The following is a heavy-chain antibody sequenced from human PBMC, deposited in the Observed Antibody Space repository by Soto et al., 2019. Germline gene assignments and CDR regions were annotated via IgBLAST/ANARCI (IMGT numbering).Heavy chain of an antibody. CDR3: ARDMYSSDYFVKWFEP. J-gene: IGHJ5*02. CDR2: ISHDGVNK. V-gene: IGHV3-30-3*01. Sequence: VRLVESGGGVVQPGRSLRLSCTASGFSFSSYAMYWFRQPPGKGLARVAVISHDGVNKHYADSVKGRVTVSRDNSNHSLDLQLNSLRGEDTAMYYCARDMYSSDYFVKWFEPWGQGTLVTVSS. D-gene: IGHD6-19*01. CDR1: GFSFSSYA.